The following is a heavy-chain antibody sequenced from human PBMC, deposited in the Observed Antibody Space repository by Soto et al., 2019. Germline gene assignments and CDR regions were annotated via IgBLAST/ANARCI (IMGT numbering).Heavy chain of an antibody. D-gene: IGHD5-18*01. CDR1: GYTFTSYG. J-gene: IGHJ4*02. CDR2: ISAYNGNT. Sequence: ASVKVSCKASGYTFTSYGISWVRQAPGQGLEWMGWISAYNGNTNYAQKLQGRVTMTTDTSTSTAYMELRSLRSDDTAVYYCAMTPRGYSYGFFGYWGQGTLVTVSS. CDR3: AMTPRGYSYGFFGY. V-gene: IGHV1-18*01.